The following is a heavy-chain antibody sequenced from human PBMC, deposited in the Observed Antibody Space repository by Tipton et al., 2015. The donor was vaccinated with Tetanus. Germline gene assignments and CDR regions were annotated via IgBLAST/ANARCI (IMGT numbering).Heavy chain of an antibody. CDR2: ISPYTGNT. D-gene: IGHD2-15*01. CDR3: ARGGSSPY. V-gene: IGHV1-18*04. J-gene: IGHJ4*02. Sequence: QLVQSGAEVRKSGASVKVSCKVSGYAFSSYGINWVRQAPGQGLEWVGSISPYTGNTNYAQNLQGRVTMTRDTSTTTAHMELRSLRSDDTAVYYCARGGSSPYWGQGTLVIVSS. CDR1: GYAFSSYG.